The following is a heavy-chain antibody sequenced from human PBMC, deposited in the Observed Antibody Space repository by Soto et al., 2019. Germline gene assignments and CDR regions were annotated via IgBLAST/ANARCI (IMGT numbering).Heavy chain of an antibody. CDR2: LDPSDSYT. J-gene: IGHJ6*02. CDR3: ARAAYTVGGPATYIYYGMGV. Sequence: RVSQKKGKGLEWMGRLDPSDSYTNYSQSFHGHGTISAVKSISTAYLQSSNLTASVTGVYYCARAAYTVGGPATYIYYGMGVWGQGTMVTVSS. D-gene: IGHD1-26*01. V-gene: IGHV5-10-1*01.